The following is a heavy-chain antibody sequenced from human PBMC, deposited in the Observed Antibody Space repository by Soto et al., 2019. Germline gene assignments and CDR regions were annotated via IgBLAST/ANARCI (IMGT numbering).Heavy chain of an antibody. CDR3: ARDPKTSGGQHWAFNYFDS. CDR1: GFSFSISP. Sequence: GGSLRLSCAASGFSFSISPMHWVRQAPGKGPEWVALISYDGTNKFYADSVKGRLTISRDNSKSTLYLQVDSLRPEDAAVYYCARDPKTSGGQHWAFNYFDSWGQGTLVTVSS. V-gene: IGHV3-30-3*01. CDR2: ISYDGTNK. D-gene: IGHD7-27*01. J-gene: IGHJ4*02.